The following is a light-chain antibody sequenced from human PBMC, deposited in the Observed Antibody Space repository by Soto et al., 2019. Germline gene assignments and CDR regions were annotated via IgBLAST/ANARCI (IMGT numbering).Light chain of an antibody. CDR3: QQFNSYSRT. J-gene: IGKJ1*01. Sequence: DIHMTQSPSTLSVSVIDRVTITFRASQTISSWLAWYQQKPGKAPKLLIYKASTLKSGVPSRFSGSGSGTEFTLTISSLQPDDFATYYCQQFNSYSRTFGQGTKVDIK. V-gene: IGKV1-5*03. CDR1: QTISSW. CDR2: KAS.